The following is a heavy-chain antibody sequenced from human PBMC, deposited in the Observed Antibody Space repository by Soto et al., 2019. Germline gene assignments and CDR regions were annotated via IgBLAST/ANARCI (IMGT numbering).Heavy chain of an antibody. D-gene: IGHD3-9*01. CDR1: VGSISSYY. CDR3: ARGVGSSPPRY. J-gene: IGHJ4*02. Sequence: PSETLSLTCTVSVGSISSYYWRLIRQPPGKGLEWIGYIYYSGSPNYNPSLKSRVTISVDTSKNQFSLKLNSATAADTAVYYCARGVGSSPPRYWGRGTLVTVSS. V-gene: IGHV4-59*01. CDR2: IYYSGSP.